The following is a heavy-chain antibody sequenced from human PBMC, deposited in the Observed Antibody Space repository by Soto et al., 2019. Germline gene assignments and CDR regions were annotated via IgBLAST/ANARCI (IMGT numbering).Heavy chain of an antibody. CDR1: GFTFSSFA. V-gene: IGHV3-23*01. CDR3: AKDLGWNYVSWFDP. Sequence: PGGSLRLSCAASGFTFSSFALSWVRQAPGKGLEWVSVISGDGGKTYYADSVKGRFTISRDNSKNTLYLQMNSLRAEDTAVYYCAKDLGWNYVSWFDPWGQGTLVTVSS. CDR2: ISGDGGKT. D-gene: IGHD1-7*01. J-gene: IGHJ5*02.